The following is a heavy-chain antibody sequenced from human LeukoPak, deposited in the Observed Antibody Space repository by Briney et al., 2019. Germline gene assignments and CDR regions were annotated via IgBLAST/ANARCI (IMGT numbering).Heavy chain of an antibody. CDR3: ARGLPYCSGGSCQRYYSMDV. Sequence: GASVKVSCKASGYTFTSYGISWVRHAPGQGLEWMGWISAYNGNTNYAQKLQGRVTMTTDTSTSTAYMELRSLRSDDTAVYYCARGLPYCSGGSCQRYYSMDVGGKGTTVTVSS. CDR2: ISAYNGNT. D-gene: IGHD2-15*01. V-gene: IGHV1-18*01. CDR1: GYTFTSYG. J-gene: IGHJ6*03.